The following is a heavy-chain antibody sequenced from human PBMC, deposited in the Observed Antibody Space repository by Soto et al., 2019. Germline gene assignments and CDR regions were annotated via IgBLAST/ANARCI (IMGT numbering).Heavy chain of an antibody. CDR3: ARGIAVAGINWFDP. D-gene: IGHD6-19*01. J-gene: IGHJ5*02. Sequence: PSETLSLTCAVYGGSFSGYYWSWIRQPPGKGLEWIGEINHSGSTNYNPSLKSRVTISVDTSKNQFSLKLSSVTAADTAVYYCARGIAVAGINWFDPWGQGTLVTVS. CDR2: INHSGST. CDR1: GGSFSGYY. V-gene: IGHV4-34*01.